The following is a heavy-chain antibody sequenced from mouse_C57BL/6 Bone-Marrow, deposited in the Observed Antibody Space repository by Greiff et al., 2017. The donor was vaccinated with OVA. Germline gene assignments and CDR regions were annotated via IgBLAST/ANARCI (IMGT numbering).Heavy chain of an antibody. V-gene: IGHV1-22*01. CDR2: INPNNGGT. D-gene: IGHD2-4*01. CDR1: GYTFTDYN. CDR3: ARNYDYPYYFDY. Sequence: VQLQQSGPELVKPGASVKMSCKASGYTFTDYNMHWLKQSHGKSLEWIGYINPNNGGTSYNQKFKGKATLTVNKSSSTAYMELRSLTSEDSAVYYCARNYDYPYYFDYWGQGTTLTVSS. J-gene: IGHJ2*01.